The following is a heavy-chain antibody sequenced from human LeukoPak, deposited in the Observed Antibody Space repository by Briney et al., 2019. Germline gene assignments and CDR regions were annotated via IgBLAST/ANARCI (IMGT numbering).Heavy chain of an antibody. D-gene: IGHD2-15*01. V-gene: IGHV1-46*01. CDR3: AREEDGGYFDY. J-gene: IGHJ4*02. CDR1: GYTFTSYY. Sequence: ASVKVSCKASGYTFTSYYIHWVRQAPGRGLEWMGIINPSGGNTNYARKFQGRVTMTRDTSTSTVYMELSSLRSEDTAMYYCAREEDGGYFDYWGQGTVVTVSS. CDR2: INPSGGNT.